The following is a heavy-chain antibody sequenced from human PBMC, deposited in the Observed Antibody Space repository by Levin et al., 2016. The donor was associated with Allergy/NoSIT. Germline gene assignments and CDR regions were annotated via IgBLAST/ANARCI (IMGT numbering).Heavy chain of an antibody. CDR3: ARHPDYFDSRGHPTSYWYFDL. CDR1: GFTFSGLA. Sequence: GGSLRLSCAASGFTFSGLALHWVRQASGKGLEWIGRIRSKSNNYATTYAASVKGRFTISRDDSKNTTHLQMNSLKTEDTAVYYCARHPDYFDSRGHPTSYWYFDLWGRGTLVTVSS. J-gene: IGHJ2*01. V-gene: IGHV3-73*01. D-gene: IGHD3-9*01. CDR2: IRSKSNNYAT.